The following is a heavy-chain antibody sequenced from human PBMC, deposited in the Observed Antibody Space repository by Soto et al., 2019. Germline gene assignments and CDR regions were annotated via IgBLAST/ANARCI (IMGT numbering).Heavy chain of an antibody. Sequence: EVQLLESGGGLVQPGGSLRLSCAAPGFPFSSYAMTWVRQAPGKGLEWVSAISGSGGSTYYAASVKGRFTISRDNSKNTLYLQMNSLRAEDTAVYYCAYSSTPFDYWGQGTLVTVSS. J-gene: IGHJ4*02. CDR1: GFPFSSYA. V-gene: IGHV3-23*01. CDR3: AYSSTPFDY. D-gene: IGHD6-13*01. CDR2: ISGSGGST.